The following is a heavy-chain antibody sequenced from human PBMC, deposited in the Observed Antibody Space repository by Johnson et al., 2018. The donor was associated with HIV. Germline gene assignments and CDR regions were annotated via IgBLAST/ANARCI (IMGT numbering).Heavy chain of an antibody. CDR2: IKQDGSAT. CDR3: GFDI. Sequence: MQLVESGGGLVQPGGSLRLSCAGSGFTFSDYWMKWVRQAPGKGLEWVAKIKQDGSATYYVDSVKGRFTISRDNAKNLLFLQMNSLRAEDTAVYYCGFDIWGQGTMVTVSS. CDR1: GFTFSDYW. V-gene: IGHV3-7*05. J-gene: IGHJ3*02.